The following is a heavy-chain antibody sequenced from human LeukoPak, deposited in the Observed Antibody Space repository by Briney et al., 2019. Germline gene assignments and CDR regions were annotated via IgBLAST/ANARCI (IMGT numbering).Heavy chain of an antibody. CDR3: ARVWVKYCSSTSCRFTAFDI. CDR2: TYYRSKWYN. J-gene: IGHJ3*02. CDR1: GDSVSSNSAA. V-gene: IGHV6-1*01. D-gene: IGHD2-2*01. Sequence: SQTLSLTCAISGDSVSSNSAAWNWIRQSPSRGLEWLGRTYYRSKWYNDYAVSVKSRITINPDTSENQFSLQLNSVTPEDTAVYYCARVWVKYCSSTSCRFTAFDIWGQGTMVTVSS.